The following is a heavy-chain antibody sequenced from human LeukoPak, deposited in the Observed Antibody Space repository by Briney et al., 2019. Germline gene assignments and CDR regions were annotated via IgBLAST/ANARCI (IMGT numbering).Heavy chain of an antibody. V-gene: IGHV3-21*01. D-gene: IGHD5-18*01. Sequence: GGSLRLSCAASGFTFSSYSMNWVRQAPGKGLEWVSSITSSSSYIYYADSVKGRFTISRDNAMNSLYLQMNSLRAEDTAVHYCAVWVDTAMVHNWFDPWGRGTLVTVSS. CDR1: GFTFSSYS. CDR2: ITSSSSYI. J-gene: IGHJ5*02. CDR3: AVWVDTAMVHNWFDP.